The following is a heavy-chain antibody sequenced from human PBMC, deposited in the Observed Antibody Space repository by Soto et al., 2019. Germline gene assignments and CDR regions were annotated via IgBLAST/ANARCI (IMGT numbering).Heavy chain of an antibody. CDR2: IVVGSGNT. J-gene: IGHJ4*02. CDR1: GFTFISSA. D-gene: IGHD3-22*01. V-gene: IGHV1-58*01. Sequence: ASVKVSCKASGFTFISSAVQWVRQARGQRLEWIGWIVVGSGNTNYAQKFQERVTITRDMSTRTAYTELSSLRSEDTAVYYCAADYYNSNGYYFDYWGQGTLVTVSS. CDR3: AADYYNSNGYYFDY.